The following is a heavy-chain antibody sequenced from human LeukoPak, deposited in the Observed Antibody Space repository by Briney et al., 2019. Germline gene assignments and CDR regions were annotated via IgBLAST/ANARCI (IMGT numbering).Heavy chain of an antibody. D-gene: IGHD6-13*01. J-gene: IGHJ3*02. CDR1: GFTFNSYS. CDR3: ARPDEQQLVRDAFDI. V-gene: IGHV3-21*01. Sequence: GGSLRLSCAASGFTFNSYSMNWVRQAPGKGLEWVSSISSSSSYIYYADSVKGRFTISRDNAKNSLYLQMNSLRAEDTAVYYCARPDEQQLVRDAFDIWGQGTMVTVSS. CDR2: ISSSSSYI.